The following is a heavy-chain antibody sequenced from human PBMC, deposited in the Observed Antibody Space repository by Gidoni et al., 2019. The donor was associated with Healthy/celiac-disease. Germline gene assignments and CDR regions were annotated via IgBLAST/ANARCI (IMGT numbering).Heavy chain of an antibody. J-gene: IGHJ4*02. CDR1: GGTFSSYA. D-gene: IGHD3-22*01. CDR2: IITIFGKA. CDR3: AWTPAHSSGYYYY. Sequence: QVQLVQSVAAFKKPGSSVKVSCKSSGGTFSSYAISWVRQSPGQGLEWMGGIITIFGKANYAQKFQGRVTITADESTSTADMELSSLRSEDTAVYYCAWTPAHSSGYYYYWGQGTLVTVSS. V-gene: IGHV1-69*01.